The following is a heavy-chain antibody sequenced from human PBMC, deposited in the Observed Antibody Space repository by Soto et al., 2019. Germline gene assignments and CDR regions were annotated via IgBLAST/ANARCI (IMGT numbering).Heavy chain of an antibody. J-gene: IGHJ5*02. CDR1: GFTSSNFG. CDR3: VKGSDVARQELDR. CDR2: ISSDGGDK. D-gene: IGHD2-15*01. V-gene: IGHV3-30*18. Sequence: QVQLVESGGGVVQPGRSPRLSCAASGFTSSNFGMHWVRQAPGKGLEWVAAISSDGGDKYYSHSVKDRFTVSRDNSRNTLFLQMNSLRVEDTAVYYCVKGSDVARQELDRWGQGILVTVSS.